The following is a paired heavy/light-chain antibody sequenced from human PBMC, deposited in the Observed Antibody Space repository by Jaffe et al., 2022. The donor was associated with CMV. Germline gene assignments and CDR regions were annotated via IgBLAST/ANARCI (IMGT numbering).Light chain of an antibody. J-gene: IGLJ3*02. V-gene: IGLV2-14*03. CDR3: SSYINYNTQV. CDR1: SSDVGGDNY. Sequence: QSALTQPASVSGSPGQSITISCTGSSSDVGGDNYVSWYQQRPGTAPKLMIYDVSSRPSGVSNRFSGSKSGDTASLTISGLQSEDEADYYCSSYINYNTQVFGGGTKLTVL. CDR2: DVS.
Heavy chain of an antibody. CDR3: ARRGFSYGYGYIDF. D-gene: IGHD5-18*01. CDR2: IDPSGSYS. CDR1: GYSFTSHW. V-gene: IGHV5-10-1*03. J-gene: IGHJ4*02. Sequence: EVQLVQSGAEVKKPGESLRISCKGSGYSFTSHWINWVRQMPGKGLEWMGRIDPSGSYSDYSPSFQGHVTFSADKSISTAYLHWSSLKASDTAMYYCARRGFSYGYGYIDFWGQGTLVTVSS.